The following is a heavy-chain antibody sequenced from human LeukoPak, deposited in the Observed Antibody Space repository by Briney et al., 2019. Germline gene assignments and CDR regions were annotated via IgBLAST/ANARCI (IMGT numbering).Heavy chain of an antibody. Sequence: GGSLRLSCAASGFTVSSNYMSWVRQAPGKGLEWVSVIYSGGSTYYADSVKGRFTISRDNSKNTLYLQMNSLRAEDTAVYYCAKGSRCGGDCYSRALDYWGQGTLVTVSS. CDR1: GFTVSSNY. CDR3: AKGSRCGGDCYSRALDY. D-gene: IGHD2-21*02. J-gene: IGHJ4*02. V-gene: IGHV3-66*01. CDR2: IYSGGST.